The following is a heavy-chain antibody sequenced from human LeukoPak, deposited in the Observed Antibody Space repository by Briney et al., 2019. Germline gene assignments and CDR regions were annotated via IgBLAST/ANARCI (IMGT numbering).Heavy chain of an antibody. D-gene: IGHD1-1*01. J-gene: IGHJ6*03. CDR1: EFSVASNY. V-gene: IGHV3-66*01. CDR2: IYSGGST. CDR3: ASRLTTGTTHNIDYYYYYMDV. Sequence: GGSLRLSCAASEFSVASNYMTSVRQAPGRRLEWVSLIYSGGSTYYADSVKGRFTISRDNSKNTLYLQMNSLRAEDTAVYYCASRLTTGTTHNIDYYYYYMDVWGKGTTVTVSS.